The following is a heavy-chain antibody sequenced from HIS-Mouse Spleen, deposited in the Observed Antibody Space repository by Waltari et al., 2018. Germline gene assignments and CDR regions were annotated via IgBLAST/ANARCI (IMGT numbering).Heavy chain of an antibody. V-gene: IGHV4-39*07. Sequence: QLQLQESGPGLVKPSETLSLTCTVSGGSISSSSYYWGWLRQPPGKGLEWIGSIYYSGSTYYNPSLKSRVTISVDTSKNQFSLKLSSVTAADTAVYYCARLAAAGTYWGQGTLVTVSS. J-gene: IGHJ4*02. D-gene: IGHD6-13*01. CDR1: GGSISSSSYY. CDR3: ARLAAAGTY. CDR2: IYYSGST.